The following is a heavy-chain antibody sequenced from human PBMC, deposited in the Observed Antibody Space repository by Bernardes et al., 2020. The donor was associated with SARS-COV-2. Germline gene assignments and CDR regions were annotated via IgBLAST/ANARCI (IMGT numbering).Heavy chain of an antibody. CDR2: VNTDGSTT. Sequence: GGSLRLSCAASGFTFRDYWMHWVRQAPGEGLMWVSRVNTDGSTTNYADSVKGRFTISRDNAKNTLYLQMNSLRDEDTAIYYCTRAGSYRHDYWGQGTLVTVSS. J-gene: IGHJ4*02. D-gene: IGHD3-16*02. CDR1: GFTFRDYW. V-gene: IGHV3-74*01. CDR3: TRAGSYRHDY.